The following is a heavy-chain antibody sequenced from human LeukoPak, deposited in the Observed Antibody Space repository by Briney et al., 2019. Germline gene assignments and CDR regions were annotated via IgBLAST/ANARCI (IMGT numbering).Heavy chain of an antibody. CDR1: GFTFSSYW. V-gene: IGHV3-7*01. CDR2: INQDGGEK. CDR3: AREKIVVPAASGPQFDY. D-gene: IGHD2-2*01. J-gene: IGHJ4*02. Sequence: GGSLRLSCAASGFTFSSYWMSWVRQAPGKGLEWVAKINQDGGEKYYVDSVKGRFTISRDNAKNSLYLQMNSLRAEDTAVYYCAREKIVVPAASGPQFDYWGQGTLVTVSS.